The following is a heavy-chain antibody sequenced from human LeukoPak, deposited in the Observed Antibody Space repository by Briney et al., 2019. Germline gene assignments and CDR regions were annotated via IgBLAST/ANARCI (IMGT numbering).Heavy chain of an antibody. CDR3: ARDIELSC. CDR1: GFTFSDSA. Sequence: GGSLRLSCEASGFTFSDSAMSWVRQASGRGLEWVSLISASGGNSYYADSVKGRFTVSRDSSKNTLHLQMNSLRAEDAAVYYCARDIELSCWGQGTLVTVSS. J-gene: IGHJ4*02. D-gene: IGHD1-26*01. V-gene: IGHV3-23*01. CDR2: ISASGGNS.